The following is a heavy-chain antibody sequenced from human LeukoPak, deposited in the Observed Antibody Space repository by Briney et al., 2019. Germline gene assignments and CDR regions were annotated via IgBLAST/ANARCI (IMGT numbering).Heavy chain of an antibody. D-gene: IGHD3-22*01. CDR2: ISWNSGSI. J-gene: IGHJ4*02. Sequence: GGSLRLSCAASGFTFDDYAMHWVRHAPGKGLEWVSGISWNSGSIGYADSVKGRFTISRDNAKNSLYLQMNSLRAEDTALYYCAKDSYYDSSGPFDYWGQGTLVTVSS. CDR1: GFTFDDYA. V-gene: IGHV3-9*01. CDR3: AKDSYYDSSGPFDY.